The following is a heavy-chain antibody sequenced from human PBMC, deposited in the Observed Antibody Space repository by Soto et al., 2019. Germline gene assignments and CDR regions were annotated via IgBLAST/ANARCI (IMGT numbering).Heavy chain of an antibody. CDR1: GFTFSIYS. J-gene: IGHJ3*02. Sequence: GGSLRLSCADTGFTFSIYSMTWVRQAPGKGLEWVSSISSSSSIISYADSVKGRFTISRDNAKNSLYLQVNSLRAEDTAVYFCARNKSYAFDIWGQGTMVTVSS. CDR3: ARNKSYAFDI. CDR2: ISSSSSII. V-gene: IGHV3-48*01. D-gene: IGHD1-26*01.